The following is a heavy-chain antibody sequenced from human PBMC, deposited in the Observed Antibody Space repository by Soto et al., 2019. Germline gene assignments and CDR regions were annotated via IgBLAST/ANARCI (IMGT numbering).Heavy chain of an antibody. Sequence: GGALRLSCPASVFTFSSYWMSWVRQAPGKGLEWVANIKQDGSEKYYVDSVKGRFTISRDNAKNSLYLQMNSLRAEDTAVYYCATRLYDILTGFYYFDYWGQGTLVTVSS. J-gene: IGHJ4*02. CDR3: ATRLYDILTGFYYFDY. CDR2: IKQDGSEK. V-gene: IGHV3-7*03. CDR1: VFTFSSYW. D-gene: IGHD3-9*01.